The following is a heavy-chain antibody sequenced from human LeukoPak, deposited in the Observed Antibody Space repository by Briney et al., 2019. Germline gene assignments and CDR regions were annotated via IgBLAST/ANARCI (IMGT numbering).Heavy chain of an antibody. D-gene: IGHD2-2*01. V-gene: IGHV3-23*01. CDR2: ISGSGGST. CDR3: AKGDIVVVPAALEFDY. Sequence: GGSLRLSCAASGFTFSSYAMSWVRQAPGKGLEWVSAISGSGGSTYYADSVKGRFTISRDNSKNTLYLQMNSLRAEDTAVYYCAKGDIVVVPAALEFDYWGQGTLDTVSS. CDR1: GFTFSSYA. J-gene: IGHJ4*02.